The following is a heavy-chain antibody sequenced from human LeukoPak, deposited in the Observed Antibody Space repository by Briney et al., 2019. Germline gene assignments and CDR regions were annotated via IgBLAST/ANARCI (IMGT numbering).Heavy chain of an antibody. CDR2: IAYDGTIR. V-gene: IGHV3-30*04. Sequence: GGSLRLSCVASGFTFSTYAMHWVRQAPGKGLEWVTVIAYDGTIRYYAPSVKGRFTLSRDSSKNTLYLQMNGLRAEDTAVYYCARASGLRDFDYWGQGTLVTVSS. D-gene: IGHD3-10*01. J-gene: IGHJ4*02. CDR1: GFTFSTYA. CDR3: ARASGLRDFDY.